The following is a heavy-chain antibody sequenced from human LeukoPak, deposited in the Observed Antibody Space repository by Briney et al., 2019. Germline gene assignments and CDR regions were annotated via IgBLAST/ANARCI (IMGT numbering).Heavy chain of an antibody. V-gene: IGHV3-9*01. J-gene: IGHJ4*02. Sequence: PGGSLRLSCAASGFTFDDYAMHWVRQAPGKGLEWVSGISWNSGSIGYADSVKGRFTISRDNAKNSLYLQMNSLRAEDTALYYCAKDRVYIAAAGELDYWGQGTLVTVSS. CDR3: AKDRVYIAAAGELDY. CDR2: ISWNSGSI. D-gene: IGHD6-13*01. CDR1: GFTFDDYA.